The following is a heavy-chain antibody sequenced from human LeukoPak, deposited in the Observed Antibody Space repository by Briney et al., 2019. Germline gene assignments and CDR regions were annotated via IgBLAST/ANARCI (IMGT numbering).Heavy chain of an antibody. CDR2: IYYSGST. CDR3: ARGYYDSSGYYLGTDAFDI. Sequence: SETLSLTCTVSGGSISSGDYYWSWIRQPPGKGLEWIGYIYYSGSTYYNPSLKSRVTISVDTSKNQFSLKLSSVTAADTAVYYCARGYYDSSGYYLGTDAFDIWGQGTMVTVSS. CDR1: GGSISSGDYY. J-gene: IGHJ3*02. V-gene: IGHV4-30-4*01. D-gene: IGHD3-22*01.